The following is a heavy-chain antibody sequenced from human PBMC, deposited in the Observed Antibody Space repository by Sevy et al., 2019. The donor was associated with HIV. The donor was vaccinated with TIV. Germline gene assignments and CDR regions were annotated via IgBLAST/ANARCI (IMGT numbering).Heavy chain of an antibody. J-gene: IGHJ4*02. CDR2: MNPNSGNT. Sequence: ASVKVSCKASGYTFTSYDINWVRQATGQGLEWMGWMNPNSGNTGYAQKFQGRVTMTRNTSISTAYMELSSMRSEDTAVYYCARVGGSGTPLGHWGQGTLVTVSS. D-gene: IGHD3-10*01. CDR1: GYTFTSYD. V-gene: IGHV1-8*01. CDR3: ARVGGSGTPLGH.